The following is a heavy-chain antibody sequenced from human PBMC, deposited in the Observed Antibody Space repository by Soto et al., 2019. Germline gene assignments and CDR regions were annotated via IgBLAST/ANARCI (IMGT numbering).Heavy chain of an antibody. CDR1: GFTVSTYG. Sequence: QVQLVESGGGVVQPGRSLRLSCAVSGFTVSTYGMHWVRQAPGKGLEWVAVISRDGGTKYYSDSVKGRFTISRDNSSNTLFLEMNSLRGDDMPVYYCTREVASHYLGQVTLVTVSS. CDR2: ISRDGGTK. V-gene: IGHV3-30*03. CDR3: TREVASHY. D-gene: IGHD6-6*01. J-gene: IGHJ4*02.